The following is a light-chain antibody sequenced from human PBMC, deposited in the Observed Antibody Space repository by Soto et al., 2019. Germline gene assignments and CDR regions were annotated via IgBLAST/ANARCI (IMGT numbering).Light chain of an antibody. CDR3: QQYNNWPPWT. Sequence: EIVMTQSPATLSLSPWEIATLSCRASHSVSSNLAWYQQKPGHAPRLLIYDASTRATGIPDRFSGSGSETEFTLTISSLQSEDYAIYYCQQYNNWPPWTFGQGTKVDIK. V-gene: IGKV3-15*01. CDR2: DAS. CDR1: HSVSSN. J-gene: IGKJ1*01.